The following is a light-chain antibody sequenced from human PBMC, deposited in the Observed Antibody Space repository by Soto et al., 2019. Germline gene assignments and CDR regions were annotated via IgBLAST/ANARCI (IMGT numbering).Light chain of an antibody. V-gene: IGKV3-15*01. CDR3: QQYNNWTPLT. CDR1: QSVSSS. J-gene: IGKJ4*01. Sequence: EIVMTQSPATLSVSPGETATLSCRASQSVSSSLAWYQQTPGRAPRLLIYGASTRATGIPTRFSGSGSGTEFTLTISSLKYEAFAVYFCQQYNNWTPLTVGGGTKVDSK. CDR2: GAS.